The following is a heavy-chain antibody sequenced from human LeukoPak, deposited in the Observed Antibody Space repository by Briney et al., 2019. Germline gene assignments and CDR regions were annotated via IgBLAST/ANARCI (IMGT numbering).Heavy chain of an antibody. V-gene: IGHV4-30-4*08. CDR2: IYYSGST. D-gene: IGHD6-13*01. CDR1: GGSISSGDYY. Sequence: SQTLSLTCTVSGGSISSGDYYWSWIRQPPGKGLEWIGYIYYSGSTYYNPSLKSRVTISVDTSKNQFSLKLSSVTAADTAVYYCARDSKAAAKYGYYYYYMDVWGKGTTVTVSS. CDR3: ARDSKAAAKYGYYYYYMDV. J-gene: IGHJ6*03.